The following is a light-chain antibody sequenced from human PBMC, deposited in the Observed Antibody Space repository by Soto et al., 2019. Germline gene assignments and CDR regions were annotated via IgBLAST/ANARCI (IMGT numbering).Light chain of an antibody. CDR1: QNIDNS. J-gene: IGKJ3*01. CDR2: VAS. CDR3: QQSYPTAFA. V-gene: IGKV1-39*01. Sequence: DIQMTQSPSALSASVGDRVTITCRASQNIDNSLNWYQQKPGKAPRLLIYVASSLQSGVPSRFSGSGSGTEFTLTISSLQPEDFASYSCQQSYPTAFAFGPGTKVHV.